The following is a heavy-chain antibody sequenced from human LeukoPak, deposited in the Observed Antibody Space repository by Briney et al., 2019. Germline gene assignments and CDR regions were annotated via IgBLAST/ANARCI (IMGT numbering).Heavy chain of an antibody. Sequence: SETLSLTCTVSGGSISSYYWSWIQQPPGKGLHWIGYIYYSGSTNYNPSLKSRVTISVDTSKNQFSLNLRSVTAADTAVYYCARGWVIVGAIYYFDYWGQGTLVTVSS. J-gene: IGHJ4*02. D-gene: IGHD1-26*01. CDR1: GGSISSYY. CDR3: ARGWVIVGAIYYFDY. CDR2: IYYSGST. V-gene: IGHV4-59*01.